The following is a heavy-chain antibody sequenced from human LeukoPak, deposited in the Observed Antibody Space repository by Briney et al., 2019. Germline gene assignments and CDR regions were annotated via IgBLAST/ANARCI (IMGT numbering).Heavy chain of an antibody. CDR2: ISGSGGST. V-gene: IGHV3-23*01. J-gene: IGHJ3*02. D-gene: IGHD3-16*02. CDR3: AKDLFMITFGGVIDPVDAFDI. Sequence: PGGSLRLSCAASGFTFSSYAMSWVRQAPGKGLERVSAISGSGGSTYYADSVKGRFTISRDNSKNTLYLQMNSLRAEDTAVYYCAKDLFMITFGGVIDPVDAFDIWGQGTMVTVSS. CDR1: GFTFSSYA.